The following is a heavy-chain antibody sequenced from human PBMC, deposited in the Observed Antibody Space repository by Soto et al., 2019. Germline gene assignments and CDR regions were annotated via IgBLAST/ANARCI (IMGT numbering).Heavy chain of an antibody. J-gene: IGHJ6*02. CDR2: IYYSGST. V-gene: IGHV4-59*01. CDR3: ARSGLTGYYYYYGMDV. D-gene: IGHD3-9*01. CDR1: GGSISSYY. Sequence: SETLSLTCTVSGGSISSYYWSWIRQPPGKGLEWIGYIYYSGSTNYNPSLKSRVTISVDTSKNQFSLKLSSVTAADTAVYYCARSGLTGYYYYYGMDVWGQGXTVTVSS.